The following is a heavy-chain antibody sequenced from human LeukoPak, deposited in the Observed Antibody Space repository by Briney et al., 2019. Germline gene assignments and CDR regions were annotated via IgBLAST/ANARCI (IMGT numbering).Heavy chain of an antibody. CDR2: IYYSGST. Sequence: SQTLSLTCTVSGGSISSGDYYWSWIRQPPGKGLEWIGYIYYSGSTYYNPSLKSRVTISVDTSKNQFSLKLSSVTAADTAVYYCARFPHYYDSSGYYHDRWGQGTLVTVSS. CDR3: ARFPHYYDSSGYYHDR. D-gene: IGHD3-22*01. CDR1: GGSISSGDYY. V-gene: IGHV4-30-4*01. J-gene: IGHJ5*02.